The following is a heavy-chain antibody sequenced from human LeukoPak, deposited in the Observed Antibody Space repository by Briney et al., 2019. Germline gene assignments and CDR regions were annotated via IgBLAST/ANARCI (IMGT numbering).Heavy chain of an antibody. V-gene: IGHV5-51*01. D-gene: IGHD2-15*01. CDR2: IYPGDSDT. Sequence: GESLKIPCKGSGYSFTSYWIGWVRQMPGKGLEWMGIIYPGDSDTRYSPSFQGQVTISADKSISTAYLQWSSLKASDTAMYYCARSNRYCSGGSCHFDYWGQGTLVTVSS. CDR3: ARSNRYCSGGSCHFDY. CDR1: GYSFTSYW. J-gene: IGHJ4*02.